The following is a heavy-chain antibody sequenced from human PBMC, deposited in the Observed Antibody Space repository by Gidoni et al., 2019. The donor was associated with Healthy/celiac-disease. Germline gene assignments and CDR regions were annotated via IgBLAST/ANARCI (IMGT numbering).Heavy chain of an antibody. J-gene: IGHJ4*02. CDR2: IYYSGST. V-gene: IGHV4-39*01. CDR3: VRDETPDASNSFDY. CDR1: SSSSYY. Sequence: SSSSYYWGRIRQPPVKGLECIGSIYYSGSTYYNTSLKSRVTISVDTSKIQFSLKMSSVTYSYTAVYYCVRDETPDASNSFDYWGQGTLVTVSS.